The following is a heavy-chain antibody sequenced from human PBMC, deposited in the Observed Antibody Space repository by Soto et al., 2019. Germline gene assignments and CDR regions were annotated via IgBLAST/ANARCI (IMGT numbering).Heavy chain of an antibody. J-gene: IGHJ4*02. CDR1: GFTFSNFA. Sequence: EVQLLDSGGGLVQPGGSLRLSCAASGFTFSNFAMSWVRQAPGKGLEWVSAISGGGGTTYSADSVKGRFTISRDNSKNTVYLQMKSLRVEDTAVYYCAKGGTFFGPDYWGQGTLVTVSS. CDR3: AKGGTFFGPDY. D-gene: IGHD3-3*01. V-gene: IGHV3-23*01. CDR2: ISGGGGTT.